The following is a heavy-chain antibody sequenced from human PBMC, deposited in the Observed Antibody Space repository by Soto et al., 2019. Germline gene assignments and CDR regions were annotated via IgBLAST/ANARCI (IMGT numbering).Heavy chain of an antibody. CDR2: ISAYNGNT. J-gene: IGHJ6*01. CDR1: GYTFTSYG. D-gene: IGHD6-19*01. V-gene: IGHV1-18*04. Sequence: ASVKVSCKASGYTFTSYGISWVRQAPGQGLEWMGWISAYNGNTNYAQKLQGRVTMTTDTSTSTAYMELRGLRSDDTAVYYCARVVAVAGTVGYYYYGMDVWGQGPTVPVSS. CDR3: ARVVAVAGTVGYYYYGMDV.